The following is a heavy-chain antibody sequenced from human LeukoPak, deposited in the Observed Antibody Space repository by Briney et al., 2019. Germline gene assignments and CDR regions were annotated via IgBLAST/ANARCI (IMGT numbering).Heavy chain of an antibody. D-gene: IGHD3-3*01. V-gene: IGHV3-30*03. CDR1: GFSFSSYG. Sequence: PGGSLRLSCAASGFSFSSYGMHWVRQAPGKGLEWVAVISYDGSNKYYADSVKGRFTISRDNAKNSLYLQMNSLRAEDTAVYYCAREAYYDFWSGLDYFDYWGQGTLVTVSS. J-gene: IGHJ4*02. CDR2: ISYDGSNK. CDR3: AREAYYDFWSGLDYFDY.